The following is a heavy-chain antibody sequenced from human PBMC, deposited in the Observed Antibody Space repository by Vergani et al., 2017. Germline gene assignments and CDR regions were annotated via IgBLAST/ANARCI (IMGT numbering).Heavy chain of an antibody. CDR2: INPNSGGT. CDR3: ARVFFPSSSWSYYYYGMDV. J-gene: IGHJ6*02. CDR1: GYTFTGYY. D-gene: IGHD6-13*01. V-gene: IGHV1-2*02. Sequence: QVQLVQSGAEVKKPGASVKVSCKASGYTFTGYYMHWVRQAPGQGLEWMGWINPNSGGTNYAQKFQGRVTMTRDTSISTAYMELSRLRSDDTAVYYCARVFFPSSSWSYYYYGMDVWGQGTTVTVSS.